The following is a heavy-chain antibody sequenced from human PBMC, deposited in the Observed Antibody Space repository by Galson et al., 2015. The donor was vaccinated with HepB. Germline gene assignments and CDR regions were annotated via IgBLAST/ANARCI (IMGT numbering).Heavy chain of an antibody. CDR3: ARPAEYYGMDV. J-gene: IGHJ6*02. D-gene: IGHD6-6*01. CDR1: GYTYTRYW. V-gene: IGHV5-51*01. CDR2: IYPGDSDT. Sequence: QSGAEVKKPGESLKISCKGSGYTYTRYWIAWVRQMPGKGLEWMGIIYPGDSDTRYSPSFQGQVSISADKSISTAFLQWSSLKASATAIYYCARPAEYYGMDVWGQGTTVTVSS.